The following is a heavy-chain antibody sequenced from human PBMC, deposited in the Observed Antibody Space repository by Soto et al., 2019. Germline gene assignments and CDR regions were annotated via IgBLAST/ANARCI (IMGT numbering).Heavy chain of an antibody. D-gene: IGHD4-4*01. CDR3: AKGTGYRNYNCIDY. CDR1: GFTFDDYA. V-gene: IGHV3-9*01. CDR2: ISWNGANI. J-gene: IGHJ4*02. Sequence: GGSLRLSCAASGFTFDDYAMHWVRQVPGKGLEWVSSISWNGANIVYADSVKGRFIISRDSAKNSLFLQMNTLRADDTALYYCAKGTGYRNYNCIDYWGQGTLVTVSS.